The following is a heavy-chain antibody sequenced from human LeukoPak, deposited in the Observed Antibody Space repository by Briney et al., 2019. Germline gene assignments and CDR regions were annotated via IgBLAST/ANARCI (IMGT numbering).Heavy chain of an antibody. CDR3: ARGRITMIVVHPLDY. V-gene: IGHV4-31*03. Sequence: SQTLSLTCTVSGGSISSGGYYWSWIGQHPGKGLEWIGYIYYSGSTYYNPSLKSRVTISVDTSKNQFSLKLSSVTAADTAVYYCARGRITMIVVHPLDYWGQGTLVTVSS. CDR2: IYYSGST. D-gene: IGHD3-22*01. CDR1: GGSISSGGYY. J-gene: IGHJ4*02.